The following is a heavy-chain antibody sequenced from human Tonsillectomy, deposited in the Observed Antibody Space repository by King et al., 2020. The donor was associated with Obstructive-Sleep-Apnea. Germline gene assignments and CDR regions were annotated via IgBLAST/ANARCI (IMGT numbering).Heavy chain of an antibody. V-gene: IGHV4-30-4*01. CDR2: IYYSGST. D-gene: IGHD3-10*01. Sequence: VQLQESGPGLVKPSQTLSLTCTVSGGSISSGDYYWSWIRQPPGQGLEWIGYIYYSGSTYYNPSLKSRVTISVDTSKNQFSLKLSSVTAADTAVYYCASIPYYYGSGSYYKDGYYFDYWGQGTLVTVSS. J-gene: IGHJ4*02. CDR3: ASIPYYYGSGSYYKDGYYFDY. CDR1: GGSISSGDYY.